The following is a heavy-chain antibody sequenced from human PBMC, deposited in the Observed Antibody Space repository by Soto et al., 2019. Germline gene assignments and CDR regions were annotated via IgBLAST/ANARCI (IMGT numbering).Heavy chain of an antibody. D-gene: IGHD2-15*01. CDR1: GFTFSSYW. CDR3: ARVVVVAAPFDY. CDR2: INSDGSST. V-gene: IGHV3-74*01. J-gene: IGHJ4*02. Sequence: EVQLVESGGGLVQPGGSLRLSCAASGFTFSSYWMHWVRQAPGKGLVWVSRINSDGSSTSYADSVKGRFTISRDNAKNTLYLQMNSLSAEDTAVYYCARVVVVAAPFDYWGQGTLVTVAS.